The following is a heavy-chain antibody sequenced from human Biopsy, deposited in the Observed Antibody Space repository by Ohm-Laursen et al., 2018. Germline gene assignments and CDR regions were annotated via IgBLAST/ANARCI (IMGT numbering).Heavy chain of an antibody. J-gene: IGHJ6*02. Sequence: TQTLTLTCSVSGFSLSNGRMGVSWIRQPPGKALEWLAHIFPNDEKAYSTSLKSRLTISKDTSKSQVVLTMTNLDPVDTATYYCARILGSTVTTYSAMDVWGQGTTVTVSS. CDR3: ARILGSTVTTYSAMDV. V-gene: IGHV2-26*01. CDR1: GFSLSNGRMG. D-gene: IGHD4-17*01. CDR2: IFPNDEK.